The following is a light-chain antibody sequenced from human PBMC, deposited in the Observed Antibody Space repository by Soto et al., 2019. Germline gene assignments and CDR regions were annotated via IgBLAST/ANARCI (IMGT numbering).Light chain of an antibody. V-gene: IGKV1-5*01. Sequence: DIQMTQSPSALSASVGDRATITCRASQSISSWLAWYQQKPGKAPKLLIYDASTLQSGVPSRYSGSGSGTEFTLPISNLQPDDFATYYCQQYESYSPWTFGQGTKVEIK. J-gene: IGKJ1*01. CDR1: QSISSW. CDR2: DAS. CDR3: QQYESYSPWT.